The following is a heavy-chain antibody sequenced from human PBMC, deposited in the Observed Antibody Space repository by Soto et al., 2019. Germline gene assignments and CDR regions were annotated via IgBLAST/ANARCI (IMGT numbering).Heavy chain of an antibody. V-gene: IGHV4-34*01. Sequence: QVQLQQWGAGLLKPSETLSLTCAVYGGSFSGYYWSWIRQPPGKGLEWIGEINHSGSTNYNPSLKRRVTISVDTSKNQFSLKLSSVTAADTAVYYCARTVLMVYAIKRQGQQRYSLDVWGQGTTVTVSS. CDR1: GGSFSGYY. D-gene: IGHD2-8*01. CDR2: INHSGST. CDR3: ARTVLMVYAIKRQGQQRYSLDV. J-gene: IGHJ6*02.